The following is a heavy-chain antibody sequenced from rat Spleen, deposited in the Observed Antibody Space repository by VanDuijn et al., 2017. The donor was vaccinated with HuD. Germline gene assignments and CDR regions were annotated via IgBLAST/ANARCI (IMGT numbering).Heavy chain of an antibody. CDR2: ITNTGCST. CDR1: EFKFINYW. CDR3: ARHYSGYGIMAA. D-gene: IGHD4-3*01. Sequence: EVHLVESGGGLVQPGRSLTLSCEASEFKFINYWMTWIRQAPGKGLEWVASITNTGCSTYYPDSVKGRLTISRDNAKSTLYLQMNSLRSEDTATYYCARHYSGYGIMAALGQGASVTVSS. J-gene: IGHJ4*01. V-gene: IGHV5-31*01.